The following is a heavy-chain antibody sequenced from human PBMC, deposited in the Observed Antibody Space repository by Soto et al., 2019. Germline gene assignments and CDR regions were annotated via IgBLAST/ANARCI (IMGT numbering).Heavy chain of an antibody. V-gene: IGHV3-30-3*01. CDR2: ISYDASNK. CDR3: ARPGGAYGEQSHYFDY. Sequence: QVPLVESGGGVVQPGRSLRLSCAGSGFTFSSYAMHWVRQAPGKGLEWVAVISYDASNKYYPDSVKSRFTISRDNSKNTLYLQMNSVTAEDTAVYYCARPGGAYGEQSHYFDYWGQGTLVTVAS. J-gene: IGHJ4*02. D-gene: IGHD4-17*01. CDR1: GFTFSSYA.